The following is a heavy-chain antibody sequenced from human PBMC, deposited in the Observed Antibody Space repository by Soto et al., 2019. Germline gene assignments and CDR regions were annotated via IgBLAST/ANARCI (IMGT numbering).Heavy chain of an antibody. J-gene: IGHJ3*02. Sequence: GASVKVSCKASGYTFTSYGISWVRQAPGQGLEWMGWISAYNGNTNYAQKLQGRVTMTTDTSTSTAYMELRSLRSDDTAVYYCARVSTYYYDSSGYGDAFDIRGQGTMVTVSS. CDR1: GYTFTSYG. CDR2: ISAYNGNT. D-gene: IGHD3-22*01. CDR3: ARVSTYYYDSSGYGDAFDI. V-gene: IGHV1-18*01.